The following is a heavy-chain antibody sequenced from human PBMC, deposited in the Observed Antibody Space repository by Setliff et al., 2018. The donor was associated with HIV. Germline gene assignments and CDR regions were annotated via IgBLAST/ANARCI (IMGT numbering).Heavy chain of an antibody. D-gene: IGHD3-10*01. J-gene: IGHJ4*02. CDR1: GDTISSNSVS. CDR2: TYYRSKWYN. CDR3: ARGNSTKRGFDY. Sequence: SQTLSLTCAISGDTISSNSVSWNWIRQSPSRGLEWLGRTYYRSKWYNDYAVSVKSRMTFNPDTSKNQFSLQLNSVTPEDTAVYFCARGNSTKRGFDYWGLGGSPSPQ. V-gene: IGHV6-1*01.